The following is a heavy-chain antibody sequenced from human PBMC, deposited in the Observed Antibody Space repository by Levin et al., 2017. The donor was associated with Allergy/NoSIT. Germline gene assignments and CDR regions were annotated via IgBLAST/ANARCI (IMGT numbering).Heavy chain of an antibody. J-gene: IGHJ6*02. CDR2: INHSGST. Sequence: SETLSLTCAVYGGSFSGYYWSWIRQPPGKGLEWIGEINHSGSTNYNPSLKSRVTISVDTSKNQFSLKLSSVTAADTAVYYCARGLRSLLPARQWLVHSNGGMDVWGQGTTVTVSS. D-gene: IGHD6-19*01. CDR3: ARGLRSLLPARQWLVHSNGGMDV. CDR1: GGSFSGYY. V-gene: IGHV4-34*01.